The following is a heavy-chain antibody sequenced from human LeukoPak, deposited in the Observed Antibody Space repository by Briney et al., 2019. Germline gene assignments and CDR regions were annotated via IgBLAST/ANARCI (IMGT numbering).Heavy chain of an antibody. CDR3: ARGPPYGSGSYWGAFDI. CDR2: VYYSGST. V-gene: IGHV4-59*01. Sequence: SETLSLTCTVSGGSISSYYWSWIRQPPGKGLEWIGCVYYSGSTNYSPSLKSRVTISVDTSKNQFSLKLNSVTAADTAVYYCARGPPYGSGSYWGAFDIWGQGTMVTVSS. D-gene: IGHD3-10*01. CDR1: GGSISSYY. J-gene: IGHJ3*02.